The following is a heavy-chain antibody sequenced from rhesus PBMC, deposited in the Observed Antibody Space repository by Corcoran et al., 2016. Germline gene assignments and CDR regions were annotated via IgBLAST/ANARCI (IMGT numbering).Heavy chain of an antibody. D-gene: IGHD4-29*01. J-gene: IGHJ4*01. CDR3: ARALYGSNSELDY. CDR2: FSGRGGST. CDR1: GCSISSNW. Sequence: QLQLQESGPGLVKPSETLSLTCAVSGCSISSNWWSWIRQPPGKGLEWIGRFSGRGGSTSYNRYLKSRVTDSTDPSKNQLSLKLIAGTAADTAVYYWARALYGSNSELDYWGQGVLVTVSS. V-gene: IGHV4-173*01.